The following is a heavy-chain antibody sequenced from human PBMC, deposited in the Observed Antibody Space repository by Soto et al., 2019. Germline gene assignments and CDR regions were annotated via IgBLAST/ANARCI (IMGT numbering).Heavy chain of an antibody. J-gene: IGHJ6*02. CDR2: ISAYNGNT. CDR3: AGDDSSGWYGYYYYYGMDV. CDR1: GYTFTSYG. V-gene: IGHV1-18*01. Sequence: QVQLVQSGAEVKKPGASVKVSCKASGYTFTSYGISWVRQAPGQGLEWMGWISAYNGNTNYAQKLQGRVTMTTDTSTSTAYMELRSLRSYDTAVYYCAGDDSSGWYGYYYYYGMDVWGQGTTVTVSS. D-gene: IGHD6-19*01.